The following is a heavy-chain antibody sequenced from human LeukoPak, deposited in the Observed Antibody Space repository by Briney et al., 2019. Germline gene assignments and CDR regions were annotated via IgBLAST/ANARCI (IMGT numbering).Heavy chain of an antibody. V-gene: IGHV1-18*01. CDR1: GYTFTAYG. J-gene: IGHJ4*02. CDR3: ATSTGGYSDLYFHY. D-gene: IGHD3-22*01. CDR2: ISGYNGDR. Sequence: ASVRVSCKASGYTFTAYGISWVRQAPGQGLEWMGWISGYNGDRKYAQRFEGRVTMTTDTSTTTAFMDLRSLRSDDTAVYFCATSTGGYSDLYFHYWGQGSLVSVSS.